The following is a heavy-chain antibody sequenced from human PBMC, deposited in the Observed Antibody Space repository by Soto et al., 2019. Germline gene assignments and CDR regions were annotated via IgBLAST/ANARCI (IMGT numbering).Heavy chain of an antibody. CDR2: ISSSSNTI. V-gene: IGHV3-48*02. CDR1: GFTFSSYS. Sequence: EVQLVESGGGLVQPGGSLRLSCAVSGFTFSSYSMNWVRQAPGKGLEWISYISSSSNTIYYAESVKGRFTISRDNAKNSLYLQMNSLRDEDTAVYYCAREGQWVVQSRAYSGMDVWGQGTTVTVSS. J-gene: IGHJ6*02. D-gene: IGHD6-19*01. CDR3: AREGQWVVQSRAYSGMDV.